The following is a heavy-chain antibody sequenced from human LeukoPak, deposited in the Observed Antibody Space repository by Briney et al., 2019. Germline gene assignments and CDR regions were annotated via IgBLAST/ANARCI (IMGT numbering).Heavy chain of an antibody. CDR3: ARRALWTYGSGPTNWFDP. V-gene: IGHV4-34*01. Sequence: PSETLSLTCAVYGGSFSGYYWSWIRQPPGKGLEWIGEINHSGSTNYNPSLKSRVTISVDTSKNQFSLKLSSVTAADTAVYYCARRALWTYGSGPTNWFDPWGQGTLVTVSS. CDR2: INHSGST. D-gene: IGHD3-10*01. CDR1: GGSFSGYY. J-gene: IGHJ5*02.